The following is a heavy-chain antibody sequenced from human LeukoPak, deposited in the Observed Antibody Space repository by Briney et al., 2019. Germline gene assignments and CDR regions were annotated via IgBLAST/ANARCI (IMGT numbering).Heavy chain of an antibody. CDR1: GGTFSSYA. CDR3: AGGPMVNYYYYYMDV. J-gene: IGHJ6*03. V-gene: IGHV1-69*13. Sequence: AASVKVSCKASGGTFSSYAISWVRQAPGQGLEWMGGIIPIFGTANYAQKFQGRVTITADESTSTAYMELSSLRSEDTAVYYCAGGPMVNYYYYYMDVWGKGTTVTISS. D-gene: IGHD3-10*01. CDR2: IIPIFGTA.